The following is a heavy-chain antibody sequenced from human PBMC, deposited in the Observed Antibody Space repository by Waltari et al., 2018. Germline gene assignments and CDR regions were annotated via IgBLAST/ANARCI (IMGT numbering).Heavy chain of an antibody. D-gene: IGHD3-9*01. CDR2: IYYSGST. V-gene: IGHV4-39*01. Sequence: QLQLQESGPGLVKPSETLSLTCTVSGGSISSSSYYWGWIRQPPGKGLEWIGSIYYSGSTYYNPALKSRVTISVDTSKNQFSLKLSCVTAADTAVYYCARHPIVASGYLIYYYGMDVWGQGTTVTVSS. CDR1: GGSISSSSYY. J-gene: IGHJ6*02. CDR3: ARHPIVASGYLIYYYGMDV.